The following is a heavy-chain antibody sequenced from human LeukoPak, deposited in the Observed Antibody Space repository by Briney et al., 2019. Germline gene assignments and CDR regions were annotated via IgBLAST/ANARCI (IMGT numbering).Heavy chain of an antibody. Sequence: GGSLRFSCAASGFTFSSYSMNWVRQAPGKGLEWVSSISSSSSYIYYADSVKGRFTISRDNAKNSLYLQMNSLRAEDTAVYYCARDLSIVATTYYFDYWGQGTLVTVSS. CDR2: ISSSSSYI. D-gene: IGHD5-12*01. CDR3: ARDLSIVATTYYFDY. V-gene: IGHV3-21*01. CDR1: GFTFSSYS. J-gene: IGHJ4*02.